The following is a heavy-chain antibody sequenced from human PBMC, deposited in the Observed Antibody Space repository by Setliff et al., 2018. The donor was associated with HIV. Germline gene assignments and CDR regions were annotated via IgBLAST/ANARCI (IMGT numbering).Heavy chain of an antibody. CDR3: ARGRFTYYYDSSGYYY. CDR1: GGSLSGYY. D-gene: IGHD3-22*01. Sequence: SETLSLTCDVYGGSLSGYYWTWIRQPPGKGLECIGEINHSGNTNYNVSLKSRLTISIDMSKRQFYLRLNSVTAADTAVYYCARGRFTYYYDSSGYYYWGQGTLVTVSS. V-gene: IGHV4-34*01. CDR2: INHSGNT. J-gene: IGHJ4*02.